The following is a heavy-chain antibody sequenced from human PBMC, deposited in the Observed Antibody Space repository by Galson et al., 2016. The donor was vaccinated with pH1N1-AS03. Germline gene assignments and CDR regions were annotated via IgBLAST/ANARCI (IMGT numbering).Heavy chain of an antibody. CDR1: GCTFTNYN. V-gene: IGHV1-46*01. J-gene: IGHJ4*02. CDR2: INPSGGST. Sequence: SCKASGCTFTNYNIYWVRQAPGQGLEWMGKINPSGGSTSYAQKFQGRVTVTRDTSTSTVYMELSSLRFEDTAVYYCARGAGYLWGQGTLVTVSS. CDR3: ARGAGYL. D-gene: IGHD2-15*01.